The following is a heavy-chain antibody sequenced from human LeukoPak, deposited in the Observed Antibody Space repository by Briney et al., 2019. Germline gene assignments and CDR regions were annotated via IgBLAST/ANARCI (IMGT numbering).Heavy chain of an antibody. CDR2: IYHSGST. V-gene: IGHV4-30-2*01. J-gene: IGHJ3*02. CDR3: ARVCGGSCSRHDAFDI. CDR1: GGSISSGGYS. Sequence: SETLSLTCAVSGGSISSGGYSWSWIRQPPGKGLEWIGYIYHSGSTYYNPSLKSRVTISVDRSKNQFSLKLSSVTAADTAVYYCARVCGGSCSRHDAFDIWGQGTMVTVSS. D-gene: IGHD2-15*01.